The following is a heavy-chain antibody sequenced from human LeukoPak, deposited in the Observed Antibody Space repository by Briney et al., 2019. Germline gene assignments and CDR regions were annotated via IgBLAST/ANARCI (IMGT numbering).Heavy chain of an antibody. D-gene: IGHD2-2*01. CDR2: IKNIDYGRKT. V-gene: IGHV3-49*04. CDR1: GITFDDYP. Sequence: GSLRLSCTGPGITFDDYPLKWVRQAPGEGLELVGLIKNIDYGRKTEYAPSVKVRFTISRDDSKSIAYQQMNRLRTEDTAVYFCSRVACNTAICYAGNYWLRGSLVTVSS. J-gene: IGHJ4*02. CDR3: SRVACNTAICYAGNY.